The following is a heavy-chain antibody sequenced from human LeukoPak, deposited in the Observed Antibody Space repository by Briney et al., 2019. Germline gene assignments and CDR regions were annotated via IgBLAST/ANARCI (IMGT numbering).Heavy chain of an antibody. J-gene: IGHJ4*02. CDR1: GFTFSGSA. D-gene: IGHD4-17*01. CDR3: TSGLSVLRSNNTPVDY. V-gene: IGHV3-73*01. Sequence: GGSLRLSCAASGFTFSGSAMHWVRQASGKGLEWVGRIRSKTNNYATAYAASVKGRFIISRDDSMNTAYLQMNSLKTEDTAVYYCTSGLSVLRSNNTPVDYWGQGTLVTVSS. CDR2: IRSKTNNYAT.